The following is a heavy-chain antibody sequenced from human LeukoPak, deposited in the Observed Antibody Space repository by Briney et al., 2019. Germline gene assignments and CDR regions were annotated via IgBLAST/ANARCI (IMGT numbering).Heavy chain of an antibody. J-gene: IGHJ6*02. CDR2: ISAYNGKT. D-gene: IGHD3-3*01. CDR1: GYTFTSYD. CDR3: ARDRYYDFWSGFPFHYYYGMDV. V-gene: IGHV1-18*01. Sequence: GASVKVSCKASGYTFTSYDINWVRQATGQGLEWMGWISAYNGKTNYAQKLQGRVTMTTDTSTSTAYMELRSLRSDDTAVYYCARDRYYDFWSGFPFHYYYGMDVWGQGTTVTVSS.